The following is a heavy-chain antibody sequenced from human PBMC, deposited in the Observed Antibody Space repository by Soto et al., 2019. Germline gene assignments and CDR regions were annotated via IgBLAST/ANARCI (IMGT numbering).Heavy chain of an antibody. CDR2: IYYNGNT. D-gene: IGHD3-10*01. CDR1: GGSISGGYY. V-gene: IGHV4-31*03. CDR3: AQVRGVGSRYFGP. J-gene: IGHJ5*02. Sequence: QVQLQESGPGLVKPSQTLSLTCTVSGGSISGGYYWSWIRQHPGKGLEWIAYIYYNGNTYYNPSHTCRVIISVDTSKNQFSLKVSSVTAASTAVDYCAQVRGVGSRYFGPWGQGTLVTVSS.